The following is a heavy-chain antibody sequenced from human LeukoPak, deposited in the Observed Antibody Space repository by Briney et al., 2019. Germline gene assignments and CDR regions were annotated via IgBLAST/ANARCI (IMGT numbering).Heavy chain of an antibody. D-gene: IGHD3-10*01. Sequence: SETLSLTCAVYSGSFSGYYWSWIRQPPGKGLEWIGEINHSGSTNYNPSLKSRVTISVDTSKNQFSLKLSSVTAADTAVYYCARRELLWFGEATDFDYWGQGTLVTVSS. V-gene: IGHV4-34*01. CDR2: INHSGST. CDR1: SGSFSGYY. J-gene: IGHJ4*02. CDR3: ARRELLWFGEATDFDY.